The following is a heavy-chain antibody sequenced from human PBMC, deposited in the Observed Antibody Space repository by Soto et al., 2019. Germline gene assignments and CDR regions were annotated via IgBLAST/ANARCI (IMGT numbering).Heavy chain of an antibody. D-gene: IGHD3-10*01. CDR3: ARVPWLLWFGESTYYFDT. Sequence: ETLSLTCAVSGDSIINSHWWNWVRQPPGKGLEWVANIKQDGGEKYYVDSVKGRFTISRDNAKNSLYLQMNSLRAEDTAVYYCARVPWLLWFGESTYYFDTGAREPWSPSPQ. CDR2: IKQDGGEK. J-gene: IGHJ4*02. V-gene: IGHV3-7*01. CDR1: GDSIINSHW.